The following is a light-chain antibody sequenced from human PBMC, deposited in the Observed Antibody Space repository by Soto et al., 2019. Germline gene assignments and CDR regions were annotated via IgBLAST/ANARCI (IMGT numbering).Light chain of an antibody. V-gene: IGKV3D-20*02. CDR3: QQRSSWPPT. J-gene: IGKJ5*01. CDR2: GAS. CDR1: QSVTSTY. Sequence: EIVLTQSPGTLSLSPGERATLSCRASQSVTSTYLGWYQQKPGQAPRLLIYGASNRATGIPDRFSGSGSGTDFTLTISRLEPEDFAVYYCQQRSSWPPTFGQGTRLEIK.